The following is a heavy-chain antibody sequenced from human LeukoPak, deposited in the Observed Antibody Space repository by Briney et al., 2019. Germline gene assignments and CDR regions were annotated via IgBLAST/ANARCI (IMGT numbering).Heavy chain of an antibody. V-gene: IGHV4-34*01. D-gene: IGHD3-10*01. CDR1: GGSFSGYY. Sequence: PSETLSLTCAVYGGSFSGYYWSWIRQPPGKGLEWIGEINHSGSTNYNPSLKSRVTISVDTSKNQFSLKLSSVTAADTAVYYRARVSPGRSANFDYWGQGTLVTVSS. CDR2: INHSGST. CDR3: ARVSPGRSANFDY. J-gene: IGHJ4*02.